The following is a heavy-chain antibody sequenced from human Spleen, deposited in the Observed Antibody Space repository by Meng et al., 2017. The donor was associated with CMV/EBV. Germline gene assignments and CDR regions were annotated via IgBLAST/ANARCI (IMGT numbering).Heavy chain of an antibody. V-gene: IGHV3-30*02. D-gene: IGHD6-19*01. CDR2: IRYDGSNK. CDR3: AKDQXFRYSSGWYDY. CDR1: GFTFSSYG. J-gene: IGHJ4*02. Sequence: GESLKISXXASGFTFSSYGMHWVRQAPGKGLEWVAFIRYDGSNKYYADSVKGRFTISRDXXKNTLYLQMKSLRGXDTXXYYCAKDQXFRYSSGWYDYWGQGTLVTVSS.